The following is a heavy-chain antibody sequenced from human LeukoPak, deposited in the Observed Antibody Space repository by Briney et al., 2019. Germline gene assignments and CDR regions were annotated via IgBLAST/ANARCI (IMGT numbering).Heavy chain of an antibody. CDR3: ARGQGDY. Sequence: SETLSLTCNVSGGSTSSYYWSWIRQPPGKGLEWIGYIYYSGSTNYNPSLKSRVTISVDTSKNQFSLKLSSVTAADTAVYYCARGQGDYWGQGTLVTVSS. CDR1: GGSTSSYY. V-gene: IGHV4-59*01. CDR2: IYYSGST. J-gene: IGHJ4*02.